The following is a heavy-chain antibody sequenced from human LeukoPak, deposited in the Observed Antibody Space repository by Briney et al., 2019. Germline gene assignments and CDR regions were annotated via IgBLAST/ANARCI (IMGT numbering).Heavy chain of an antibody. V-gene: IGHV1-69-2*01. CDR3: ATGLSFITGTTGNYYYYGMDV. Sequence: ASVTLSFKVSGYTFTDYYMHWVRQAPGKGLEWMGLVDPEDGETIYAEKFQGRVTITADTSTDTAYMELSSLRSEDTAVYYCATGLSFITGTTGNYYYYGMDVWGQGTTVTVSS. CDR1: GYTFTDYY. D-gene: IGHD1-20*01. CDR2: VDPEDGET. J-gene: IGHJ6*02.